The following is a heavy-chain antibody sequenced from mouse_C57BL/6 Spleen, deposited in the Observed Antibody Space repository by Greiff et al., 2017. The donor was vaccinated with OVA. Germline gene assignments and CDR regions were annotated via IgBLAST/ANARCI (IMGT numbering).Heavy chain of an antibody. CDR3: ARSDGYFYFDY. J-gene: IGHJ2*01. CDR2: SNPNNGGT. V-gene: IGHV1-18*01. D-gene: IGHD2-3*01. CDR1: GYTFTDYN. Sequence: EVQLQQSGPELVKPGASVKIPCKASGYTFTDYNMDWVKQSHGKSLEWIGDSNPNNGGTIYNQKFKGKATLTVDKSSSTAYMELRSLTSEDTAVYYCARSDGYFYFDYWGQGTTLTVSS.